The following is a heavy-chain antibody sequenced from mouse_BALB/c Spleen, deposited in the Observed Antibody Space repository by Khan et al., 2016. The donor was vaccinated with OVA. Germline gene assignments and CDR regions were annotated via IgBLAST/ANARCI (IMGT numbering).Heavy chain of an antibody. Sequence: EVELVESGPELVKPGASVKVSCKASGYAFTSYIMYWVKQSHGQSLEWIGYIDPYNGGTSYNQKFKGKATLTVDKSSTTAYMHLSSLASEDSAVYYCARGGYGGFAYWGQGTLVTVAA. J-gene: IGHJ3*01. V-gene: IGHV1S135*01. CDR2: IDPYNGGT. D-gene: IGHD2-2*01. CDR3: ARGGYGGFAY. CDR1: GYAFTSYI.